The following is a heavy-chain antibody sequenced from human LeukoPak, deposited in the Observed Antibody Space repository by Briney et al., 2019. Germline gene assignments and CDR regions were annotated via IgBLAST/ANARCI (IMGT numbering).Heavy chain of an antibody. Sequence: GASVKVSCKASGYTFTNYAMNWVRQAPGQGLEWMGWINTNTGNPTYAQGFTGRFVLSLDTSVSTAYLQISSLKAEDTAVYFCARESVYYDSSAYLLRWGQGTLVTVSS. CDR3: ARESVYYDSSAYLLR. CDR2: INTNTGNP. D-gene: IGHD3-22*01. V-gene: IGHV7-4-1*02. CDR1: GYTFTNYA. J-gene: IGHJ4*02.